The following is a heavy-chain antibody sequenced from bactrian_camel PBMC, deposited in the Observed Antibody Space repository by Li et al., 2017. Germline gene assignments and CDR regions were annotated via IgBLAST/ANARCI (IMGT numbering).Heavy chain of an antibody. CDR3: AAMRGTWSCDYWAKYAD. D-gene: IGHD1*01. J-gene: IGHJ4*01. V-gene: IGHV3-2*01. CDR1: GFTFSSYY. Sequence: VQLVESGGGLVQPGGSLRLSCAASGFTFSSYYMSWVRQAPGKGLEWVSSISMYGSSTFYADSVKGRFTISRDNAKNTLYLQLNTLKTEDTAMYYCAAMRGTWSCDYWAKYADWAQGTQVTVS. CDR2: ISMYGSST.